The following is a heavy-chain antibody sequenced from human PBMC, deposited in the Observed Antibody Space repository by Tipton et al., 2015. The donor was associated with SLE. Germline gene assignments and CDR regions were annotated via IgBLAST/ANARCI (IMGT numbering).Heavy chain of an antibody. CDR1: GFTFSSYA. J-gene: IGHJ3*02. V-gene: IGHV3-23*01. Sequence: GSLRLSCAASGFTFSSYAMSWVRQAPGKGLEWVSAISGSGGSTYYADSVKGRFTISRDNSKNTLYLQMSSLRAEDTAVYYCVKTIGLRWGAFDIWGQGTMVTVSS. CDR3: VKTIGLRWGAFDI. CDR2: ISGSGGST. D-gene: IGHD4-23*01.